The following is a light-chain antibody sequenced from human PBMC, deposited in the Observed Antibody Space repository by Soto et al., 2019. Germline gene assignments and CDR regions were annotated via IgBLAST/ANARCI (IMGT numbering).Light chain of an antibody. CDR3: QQTYRIPLT. J-gene: IGKJ4*01. Sequence: DIQMTQSPSSLSASVGDRVTITCRASQGISTYLNWYQQKPGKAPKLLIYAASSLQSGVPSRFSGSGSGTNFTLTISNLHPEDFATYSCQQTYRIPLTFGGGTKV. CDR2: AAS. V-gene: IGKV1-39*01. CDR1: QGISTY.